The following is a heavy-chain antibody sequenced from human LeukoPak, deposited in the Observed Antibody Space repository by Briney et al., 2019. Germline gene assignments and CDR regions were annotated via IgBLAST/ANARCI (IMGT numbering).Heavy chain of an antibody. CDR1: GYSFTKHY. D-gene: IGHD1-1*01. V-gene: IGHV1-46*01. CDR3: AREGQQLGSFDY. J-gene: IGHJ4*02. Sequence: PGASVKVSCKAPGYSFTKHYIHWIRQAPGQGLEWMGIINPRDGSTNYAQKYQGRITMTTDTSTSTVYMDLSSLGSEDTAVHYCAREGQQLGSFDYWGQGTLVTVSS. CDR2: INPRDGST.